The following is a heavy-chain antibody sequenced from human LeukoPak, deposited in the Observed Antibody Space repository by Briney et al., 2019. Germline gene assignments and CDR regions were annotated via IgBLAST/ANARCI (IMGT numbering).Heavy chain of an antibody. CDR1: GFTFSSYG. J-gene: IGHJ6*02. D-gene: IGHD3-10*01. V-gene: IGHV3-33*01. Sequence: GGSLRLSCAASGFTFSSYGMHWVRQAPGKGLEWVAVIWYDGSNKYYADSVKGRFTISRDNSKNTLYLQMNSLRAEDTAVYYCARDSFIAGVDGSGWDYYYGMDVWGQGTTVTVSS. CDR2: IWYDGSNK. CDR3: ARDSFIAGVDGSGWDYYYGMDV.